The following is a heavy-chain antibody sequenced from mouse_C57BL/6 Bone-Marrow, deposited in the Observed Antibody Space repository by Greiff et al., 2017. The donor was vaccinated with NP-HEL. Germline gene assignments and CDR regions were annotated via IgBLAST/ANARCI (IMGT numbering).Heavy chain of an antibody. CDR3: ASEKNYYGSSYHWYFDV. D-gene: IGHD1-1*01. Sequence: QVQLQQPGAELVKPGASVKLSCKASGYTFTSYWMHWVKQRPGQGLEWIGMIHPNSGSTNYNEKFKSKATLTVDKSSSTAYMQLSSLTSEDSAVYYCASEKNYYGSSYHWYFDVWGTGTTVTVSS. J-gene: IGHJ1*03. CDR2: IHPNSGST. V-gene: IGHV1-64*01. CDR1: GYTFTSYW.